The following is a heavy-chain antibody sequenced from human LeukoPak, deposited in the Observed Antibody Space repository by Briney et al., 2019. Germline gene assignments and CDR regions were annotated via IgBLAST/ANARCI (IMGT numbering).Heavy chain of an antibody. D-gene: IGHD1-26*01. CDR3: ARHGSYGPRGSPPLFDL. CDR2: IYPGDPDT. CDR1: GYSFTSYW. J-gene: IGHJ2*01. V-gene: IGHV5-51*01. Sequence: GESLKISCKGSGYSFTSYWIGWVRQMPGKGLEWMGIIYPGDPDTRYSPSFQGQVTISADKSISTAYLQWSSLKASDTAMYYCARHGSYGPRGSPPLFDLWGRGTLVTVSS.